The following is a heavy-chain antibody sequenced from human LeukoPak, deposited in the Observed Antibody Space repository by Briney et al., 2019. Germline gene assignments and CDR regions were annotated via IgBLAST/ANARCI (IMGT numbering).Heavy chain of an antibody. D-gene: IGHD2-2*01. CDR3: ARGLNCSSTSCYLDYFDY. Sequence: GGSLRLSCAASGFTFSSYSMNWVRQAPGKGLEWVSSISSSSSYIYYADSVKGRFTISRDNAKNSLYLQMNSLRAEDTAAYYCARGLNCSSTSCYLDYFDYWGQGTLVTVSS. CDR1: GFTFSSYS. V-gene: IGHV3-21*01. CDR2: ISSSSSYI. J-gene: IGHJ4*02.